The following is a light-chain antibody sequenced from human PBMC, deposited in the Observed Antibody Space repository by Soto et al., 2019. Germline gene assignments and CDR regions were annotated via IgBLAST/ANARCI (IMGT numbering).Light chain of an antibody. CDR1: QSVSSSY. J-gene: IGKJ2*01. V-gene: IGKV3-20*01. CDR3: QQYGSSPLYT. Sequence: EIVLTQSPGTLSLSPGERATLSCRASQSVSSSYLAWYQQTPGQDPRLLIYGASSRATGIPDRFSGSGSGTDFTLTISRLEPEDFAVYYCQQYGSSPLYTFGQGTKLEIK. CDR2: GAS.